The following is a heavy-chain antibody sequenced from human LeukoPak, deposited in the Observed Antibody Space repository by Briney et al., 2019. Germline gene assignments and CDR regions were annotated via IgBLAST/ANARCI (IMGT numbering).Heavy chain of an antibody. J-gene: IGHJ4*02. Sequence: GSLRLSCAASGLTFSSYAMSWVRQAPGKGLEWVSGISGNGGGTYYADSVKGRFTISRDNSKNTLYLQMNSLRVGDTAVYYCAKRLSWVKGSHDYFDYWGQGTLVTVSS. CDR2: ISGNGGGT. V-gene: IGHV3-23*01. CDR1: GLTFSSYA. CDR3: AKRLSWVKGSHDYFDY. D-gene: IGHD1-26*01.